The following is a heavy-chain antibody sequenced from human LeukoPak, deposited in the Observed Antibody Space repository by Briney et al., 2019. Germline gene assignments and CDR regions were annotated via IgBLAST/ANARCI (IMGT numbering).Heavy chain of an antibody. D-gene: IGHD3-22*01. CDR2: MNPNSGNT. V-gene: IGHV1-8*01. Sequence: ASVKVSCKASGYTFTSYDINWARQATGQGLEWMGWMNPNSGNTGYAQKFQGRVTMTRNTSISTAYMELSSLRSEDTAVYYCARRLGYYYGMDVWGQGTTVTVSS. CDR1: GYTFTSYD. J-gene: IGHJ6*02. CDR3: ARRLGYYYGMDV.